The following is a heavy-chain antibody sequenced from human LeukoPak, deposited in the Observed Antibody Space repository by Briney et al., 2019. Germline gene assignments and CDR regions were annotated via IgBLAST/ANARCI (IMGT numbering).Heavy chain of an antibody. V-gene: IGHV3-21*01. CDR3: ARALRYTNWFDR. D-gene: IGHD3-16*02. J-gene: IGHJ5*02. CDR2: ISGSSSYK. CDR1: GFTFSSYS. Sequence: GGSLRLSCAASGFTFSSYSMNWVRQAPGKGLEWVSAISGSSSYKYYADSVKGRFTISRDNANNSLYLQMNSLRAEDTAVYYCARALRYTNWFDRWGQGTLLPLPS.